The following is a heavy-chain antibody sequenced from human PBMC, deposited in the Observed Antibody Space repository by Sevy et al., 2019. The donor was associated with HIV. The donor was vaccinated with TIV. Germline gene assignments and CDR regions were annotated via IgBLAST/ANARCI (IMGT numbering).Heavy chain of an antibody. CDR3: IRSRLLGYTAMVPDY. J-gene: IGHJ4*02. CDR1: GFTLGDYA. CDR2: MRSKAFAGTT. Sequence: GGSLRLSCTTSGFTLGDYAMSWVRQAPGKGLEWVGFMRSKAFAGTTEYAASVKGRFTISTDDSTASAHLQMNSLRTEDTGVYYCIRSRLLGYTAMVPDYWGQGTLVTVS. V-gene: IGHV3-49*04. D-gene: IGHD5-18*01.